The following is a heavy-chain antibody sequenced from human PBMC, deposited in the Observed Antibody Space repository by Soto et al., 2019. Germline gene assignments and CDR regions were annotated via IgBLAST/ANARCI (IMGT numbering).Heavy chain of an antibody. CDR1: GECFSGYY. CDR3: ARKTYFGSGTYYNHYYYGLDV. Sequence: SETLALTCTVYGECFSGYYLTWIRQPPGKGLEWIGEINHSGNTNYNPSLKSRVTISIYTSKNQFSLKVSSMTAADTAAYYCARKTYFGSGTYYNHYYYGLDVWGQGTTVTVSS. CDR2: INHSGNT. V-gene: IGHV4-34*01. D-gene: IGHD3-10*01. J-gene: IGHJ6*02.